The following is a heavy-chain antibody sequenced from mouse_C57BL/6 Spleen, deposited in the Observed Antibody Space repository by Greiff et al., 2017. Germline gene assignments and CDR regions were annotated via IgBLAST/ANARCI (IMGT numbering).Heavy chain of an antibody. J-gene: IGHJ2*01. CDR1: GYTFTSYW. V-gene: IGHV1-50*01. CDR2: IDPSDSYT. CDR3: ARRDYYGSSYSYYFDY. D-gene: IGHD1-1*01. Sequence: QVQLKQPGAELVKPGASVKLSCKASGYTFTSYWMQWVKQRPGQGLEWIGEIDPSDSYTNYNQKFKGKATLTVDTSSSTAYMQLSSLTSEDSAVYYCARRDYYGSSYSYYFDYWGQGTTLTVSS.